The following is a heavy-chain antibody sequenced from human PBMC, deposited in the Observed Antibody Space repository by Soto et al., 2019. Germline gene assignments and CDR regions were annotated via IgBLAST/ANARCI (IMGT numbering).Heavy chain of an antibody. CDR3: ARDKSLAGYSGYGKRYYFDY. V-gene: IGHV3-21*01. J-gene: IGHJ4*02. CDR1: GFTFSSYS. CDR2: ISSSSSYI. D-gene: IGHD5-12*01. Sequence: EVQLVESGGGLVKPGGSLRLSCAASGFTFSSYSMNWVRQAPGKGLEWVSSISSSSSYIYYADSVKGRFTIARDNAKNSPYLQKNSQRGEDTALDYWARDKSLAGYSGYGKRYYFDYWGQGTLVTVSS.